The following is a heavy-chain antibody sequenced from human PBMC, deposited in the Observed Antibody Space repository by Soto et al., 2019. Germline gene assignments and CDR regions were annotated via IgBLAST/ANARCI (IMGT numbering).Heavy chain of an antibody. J-gene: IGHJ4*02. V-gene: IGHV2-5*02. CDR1: GFSLSTSGVG. Sequence: SGPTLVNPTQTLTLTCTFSGFSLSTSGVGVGWIRQPPGKALEWLALIYWDDDKRYSPSLKSRLTITKDTSKNQVVLTMTNMDLVDTATYYCTHRGGGYNYDDFWGLGTLVTVSS. CDR2: IYWDDDK. CDR3: THRGGGYNYDDF. D-gene: IGHD5-12*01.